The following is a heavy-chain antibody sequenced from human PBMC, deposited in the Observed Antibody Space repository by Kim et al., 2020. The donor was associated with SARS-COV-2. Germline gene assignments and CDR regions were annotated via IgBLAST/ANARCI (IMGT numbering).Heavy chain of an antibody. CDR2: T. D-gene: IGHD4-17*01. V-gene: IGHV1-2*02. J-gene: IGHJ6*02. CDR3: ARGPYDYLMDV. Sequence: TNYAQKFQGRVTMTRDTSISTAYMELSRLRSDDTAVYYCARGPYDYLMDVWGQGTTVTVSS.